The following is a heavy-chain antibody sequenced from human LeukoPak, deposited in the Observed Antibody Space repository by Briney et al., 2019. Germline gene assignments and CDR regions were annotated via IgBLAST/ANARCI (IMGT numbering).Heavy chain of an antibody. J-gene: IGHJ3*02. CDR1: GYTFTDYY. D-gene: IGHD5-12*01. Sequence: ASVTVSCKASGYTFTDYYMLWVRQAPGQGPEWMGWINPNSGGTNYAQNFKGRVTMTRDTSISTAYMELNSLTSDDTAVYYCARDLPKTGYVGASDIWGQGTMVTVSS. CDR3: ARDLPKTGYVGASDI. V-gene: IGHV1-2*02. CDR2: INPNSGGT.